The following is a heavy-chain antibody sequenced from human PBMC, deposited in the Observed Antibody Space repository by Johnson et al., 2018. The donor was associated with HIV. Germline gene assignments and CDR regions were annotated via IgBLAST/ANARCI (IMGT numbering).Heavy chain of an antibody. CDR3: AKEGGRITMIVVEPDAFDI. Sequence: VQLVESGGGMVQPGRSLRLSCAASGFTFSSYAMHWVRQAPGKGLEWVAVISYDGSNKYYADSVKGRFTISRDNSKKTLYLQMNSLRAEDTAVYYCAKEGGRITMIVVEPDAFDIWGQGTMVTVSS. CDR2: ISYDGSNK. D-gene: IGHD3-22*01. V-gene: IGHV3-30*04. CDR1: GFTFSSYA. J-gene: IGHJ3*02.